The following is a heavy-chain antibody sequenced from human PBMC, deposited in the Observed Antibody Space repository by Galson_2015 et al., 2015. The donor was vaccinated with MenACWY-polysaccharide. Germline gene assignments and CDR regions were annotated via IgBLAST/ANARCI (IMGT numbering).Heavy chain of an antibody. D-gene: IGHD2-21*01. CDR3: ARIIARKYTFADS. CDR1: GYKFTSYD. V-gene: IGHV1-8*01. Sequence: SVKVSCKASGYKFTSYDINWVRQATGRGLEWMGWMNPNSGNTDYAQKFQGRVTMTSNSAMTTAYMELSSLRSEDTAVYYCARIIARKYTFADSRGQGTLVTVSS. CDR2: MNPNSGNT. J-gene: IGHJ4*02.